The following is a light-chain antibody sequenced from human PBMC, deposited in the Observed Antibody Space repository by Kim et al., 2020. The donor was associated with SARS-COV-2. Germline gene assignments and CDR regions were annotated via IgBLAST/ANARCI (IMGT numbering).Light chain of an antibody. CDR3: QTWGTGIRV. V-gene: IGLV4-69*01. CDR2: VNSDGSH. CDR1: SGHSSYA. J-gene: IGLJ3*02. Sequence: ASVKLTCTLNSGHSSYAIAWHQQQPEKGTRYLMKVNSDGSHSKGDGIPDRFSGSSSGAERYLTISSLQSEDEADYYCQTWGTGIRVFGGGTKVTVL.